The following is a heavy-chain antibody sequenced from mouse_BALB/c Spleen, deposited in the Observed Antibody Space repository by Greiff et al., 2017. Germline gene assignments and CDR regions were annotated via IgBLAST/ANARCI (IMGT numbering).Heavy chain of an antibody. CDR3: AKDSDYGSSFYAMDY. CDR1: GFSLTSYG. J-gene: IGHJ4*01. D-gene: IGHD1-1*01. V-gene: IGHV2-5-1*01. CDR2: IWRGGST. Sequence: VKLMESGPSLVQPSQSLSITCTVSGFSLTSYGVHWVRQSPGKGLEWLGVIWRGGSTDYNAAFMSRLSITKDNSKSQVFFKMNSLQADDTAIYYCAKDSDYGSSFYAMDYWGQGTSVTVSS.